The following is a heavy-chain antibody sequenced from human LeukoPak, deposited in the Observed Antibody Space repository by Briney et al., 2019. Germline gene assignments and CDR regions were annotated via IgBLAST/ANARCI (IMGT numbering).Heavy chain of an antibody. J-gene: IGHJ4*02. CDR3: AKGGSGGSGSPRLFLCFDY. D-gene: IGHD3-10*01. CDR2: ISGSGGST. V-gene: IGHV3-23*01. CDR1: GFTFSSYA. Sequence: PGGSLRLSCAASGFTFSSYAMSWVRQAPGKGLEWVSAISGSGGSTYYADSVKGRFTISRDNSKNTLYLQMNSLRAEDTAVYYCAKGGSGGSGSPRLFLCFDYWGQGTLVTVSS.